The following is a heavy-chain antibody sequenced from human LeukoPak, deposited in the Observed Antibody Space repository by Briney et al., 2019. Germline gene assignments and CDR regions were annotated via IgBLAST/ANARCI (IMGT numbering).Heavy chain of an antibody. V-gene: IGHV1-69*02. D-gene: IGHD6-19*01. CDR1: GGTFSSYT. CDR3: ARAEFSSGWYFAY. J-gene: IGHJ4*02. CDR2: IIPILGIA. Sequence: SVKVSCKASGGTFSSYTISWVRQAPGQGLEWMGRIIPILGIANYAQKLQGRVTMTTDTSTSTAYMELRSLRSDDTAVYYCARAEFSSGWYFAYWGQGTLATVSS.